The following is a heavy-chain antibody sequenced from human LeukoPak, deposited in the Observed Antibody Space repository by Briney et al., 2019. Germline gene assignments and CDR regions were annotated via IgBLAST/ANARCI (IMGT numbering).Heavy chain of an antibody. D-gene: IGHD6-13*01. J-gene: IGHJ4*02. V-gene: IGHV3-72*01. CDR1: GFTFSDHY. CDR2: IRNKANGYTT. CDR3: ARGGSSSSWYPFDY. Sequence: PGGSLRLSCAASGFTFSDHYMDWVRQAPGKGLKWVGRIRNKANGYTTEYAASVKGRFTISRDDSKNSLYLQMNSLKTEDTAVYNCARGGSSSSWYPFDYWGQGTLVTVSS.